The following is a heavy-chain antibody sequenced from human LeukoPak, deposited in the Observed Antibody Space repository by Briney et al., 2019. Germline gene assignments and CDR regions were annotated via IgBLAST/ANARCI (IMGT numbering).Heavy chain of an antibody. CDR1: GFTFSSYG. CDR2: IYSGGST. J-gene: IGHJ6*02. D-gene: IGHD3-22*01. V-gene: IGHV3-53*01. Sequence: GGSLRLSCAASGFTFSSYGMHWVRQAPGKGLEWVSVIYSGGSTYYADSVKGRFTISRDNSKNTLYLQMNSLRAEDTAVYYCARDYYDSENYYYYGMDVWGQGTTVTVSS. CDR3: ARDYYDSENYYYYGMDV.